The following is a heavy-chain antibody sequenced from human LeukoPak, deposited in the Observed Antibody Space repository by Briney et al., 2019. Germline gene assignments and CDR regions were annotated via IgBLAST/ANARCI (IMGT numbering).Heavy chain of an antibody. Sequence: GGSLRLSCAASGFTFSNYWMHWVRQAPGKGLVWVSRINGDGISTGYADSVKGRFTVSRDNAKKTLYLQMNGLRAEDTAVYYCARDVGNFDYWGQGTLVTVSS. J-gene: IGHJ4*02. CDR2: INGDGIST. CDR1: GFTFSNYW. V-gene: IGHV3-74*01. CDR3: ARDVGNFDY.